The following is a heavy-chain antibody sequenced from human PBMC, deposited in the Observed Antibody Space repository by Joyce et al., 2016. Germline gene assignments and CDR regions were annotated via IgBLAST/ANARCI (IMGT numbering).Heavy chain of an antibody. V-gene: IGHV3-49*04. J-gene: IGHJ6*02. Sequence: EVQLVESGGGLEQPGRSLRLSCICSGFTFDDFGINWVRQAPGKGLEGGGFIRDKSNGGEIQYGASVKGRFIISRDESKNIVYLQMNSLRTDDTGVYYCTRDRHSSNSYGLDVWGQGTTVTVSS. CDR1: GFTFDDFG. CDR3: TRDRHSSNSYGLDV. CDR2: IRDKSNGGEI. D-gene: IGHD3-22*01.